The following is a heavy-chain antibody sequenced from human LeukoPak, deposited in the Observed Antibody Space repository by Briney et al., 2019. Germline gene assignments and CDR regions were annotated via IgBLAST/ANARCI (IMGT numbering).Heavy chain of an antibody. J-gene: IGHJ4*02. D-gene: IGHD2-2*01. CDR2: ISSSSSHI. Sequence: PGGSLRLSCAASGFTVSSNYMSWVRQAPGKGLEWVSSISSSSSHIYYADSVKGRFTISRDNAKNSQYLQMNSLRAEDTAVYYCARDGRDCSSSSCYLDYWGQGTLVTVSS. CDR1: GFTVSSNY. CDR3: ARDGRDCSSSSCYLDY. V-gene: IGHV3-21*01.